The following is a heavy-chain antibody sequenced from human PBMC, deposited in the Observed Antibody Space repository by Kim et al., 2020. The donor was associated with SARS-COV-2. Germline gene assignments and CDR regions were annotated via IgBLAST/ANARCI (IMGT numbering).Heavy chain of an antibody. V-gene: IGHV3-21*01. D-gene: IGHD3-9*01. CDR1: GFTFSSYN. CDR3: ARGGELLRYFDWLLSGGNYGMDV. CDR2: ISSSSSYI. Sequence: GGSLRLSCAASGFTFSSYNMNWVRQAPGKGLEWVSFISSSSSYIYYADSVKGRFTISRDNAKNSLYLQMNSLRAEDTAVYYCARGGELLRYFDWLLSGGNYGMDVWGQGTTVTVSS. J-gene: IGHJ6*02.